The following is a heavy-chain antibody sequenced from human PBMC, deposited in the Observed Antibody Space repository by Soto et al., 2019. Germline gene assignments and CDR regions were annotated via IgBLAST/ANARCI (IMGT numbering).Heavy chain of an antibody. CDR3: ARDSSGWYRHHYFDY. J-gene: IGHJ4*02. D-gene: IGHD6-19*01. CDR2: IYYSGST. V-gene: IGHV4-30-4*01. Sequence: SETLSLTCTVSGGSISSGDYYWSWIRQPPGKGLEWIGYIYYSGSTYYNPSLKSRVTISVDTSKNQFSLKLSSVTAADTAVYYCARDSSGWYRHHYFDYWGQGTLVTVSS. CDR1: GGSISSGDYY.